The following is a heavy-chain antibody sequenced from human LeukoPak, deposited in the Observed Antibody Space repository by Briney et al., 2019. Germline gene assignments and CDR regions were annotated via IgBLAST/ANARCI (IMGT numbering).Heavy chain of an antibody. V-gene: IGHV3-7*01. D-gene: IGHD2-2*01. Sequence: GGSLRLSCAASGFTFSNYWMSWVRQAPGKGLEWVANIKQDGSEKYYVDSVKGRFTISRDNAKNSLYLQMNSLRAEDTAVYYCARDDVTYAAQIDYWGQGTLVTVSS. CDR2: IKQDGSEK. J-gene: IGHJ4*02. CDR3: ARDDVTYAAQIDY. CDR1: GFTFSNYW.